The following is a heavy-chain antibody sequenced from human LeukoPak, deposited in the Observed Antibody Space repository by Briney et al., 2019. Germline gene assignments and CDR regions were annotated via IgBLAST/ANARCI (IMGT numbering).Heavy chain of an antibody. V-gene: IGHV3-74*01. Sequence: GGSLRLSCAASRCTLSSYWMHWVRHAPGKGLVWVSRINTDGSSTNYADSVKGRFTISRDNAMNTLYLQMNNLRAEDTAVYYCASRTGVYWGQGTLVSVSS. CDR2: INTDGSST. CDR1: RCTLSSYW. D-gene: IGHD1-14*01. CDR3: ASRTGVY. J-gene: IGHJ4*02.